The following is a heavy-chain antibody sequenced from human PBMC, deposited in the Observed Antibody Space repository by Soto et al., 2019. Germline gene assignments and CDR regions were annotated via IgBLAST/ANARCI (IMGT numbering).Heavy chain of an antibody. CDR2: IYYSGST. CDR1: GCSISSGDYY. V-gene: IGHV4-30-4*01. J-gene: IGHJ6*02. CDR3: ARGEHSSSSRYGMDV. D-gene: IGHD6-6*01. Sequence: SETLSLTCTVSGCSISSGDYYWSWIRQPPGKGLEWIGYIYYSGSTYYNPSLKSRVTISVDTSKNQFSLKLSSVTAADTAVYYCARGEHSSSSRYGMDVWGQGTMVTVSS.